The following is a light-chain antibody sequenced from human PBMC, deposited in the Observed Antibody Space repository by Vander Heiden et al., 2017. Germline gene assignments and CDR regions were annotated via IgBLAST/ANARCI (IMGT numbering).Light chain of an antibody. Sequence: DIQMSPSPSSLSASVGDRVTTPCRASQSISSYLNWYQQKPGKAPKLLIYAASSLQSGVPSRFSGSGSGTDFTLTISSLQPDDFATYYCQQSYSTPPVTFGGGTKVEIK. CDR1: QSISSY. V-gene: IGKV1-39*01. CDR3: QQSYSTPPVT. CDR2: AAS. J-gene: IGKJ4*01.